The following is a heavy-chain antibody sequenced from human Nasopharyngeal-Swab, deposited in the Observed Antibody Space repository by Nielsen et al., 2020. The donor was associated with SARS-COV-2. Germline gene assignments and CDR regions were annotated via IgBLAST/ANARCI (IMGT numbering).Heavy chain of an antibody. D-gene: IGHD3-3*01. V-gene: IGHV3-7*01. CDR3: ARGRPLGGYYFGYFDY. J-gene: IGHJ4*02. CDR2: IKQDASEM. CDR1: GFTFNGYW. Sequence: GESLKISCAASGFTFNGYWMSWVRQVPGKGLEWVANIKQDASEMHYVDSVKGRFTISRDNAKNSLYLQMNSLRAEDTAVYFCARGRPLGGYYFGYFDYWGQGTLVTVSS.